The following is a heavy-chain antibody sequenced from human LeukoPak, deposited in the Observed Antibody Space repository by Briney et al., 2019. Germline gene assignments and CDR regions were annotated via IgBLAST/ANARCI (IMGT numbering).Heavy chain of an antibody. J-gene: IGHJ4*02. CDR1: GGTFSSYA. Sequence: SVKVSCKASGGTFSSYAISWVRQAPGQGLEWMGGIIPIFGTANYAQKFQGRVTITTDESTSTAYIELSSLRSEDTAVYYCARAGDCSSTSCRHTGPYLYYFDCWGQGTLVTVSS. D-gene: IGHD2-2*01. CDR3: ARAGDCSSTSCRHTGPYLYYFDC. CDR2: IIPIFGTA. V-gene: IGHV1-69*05.